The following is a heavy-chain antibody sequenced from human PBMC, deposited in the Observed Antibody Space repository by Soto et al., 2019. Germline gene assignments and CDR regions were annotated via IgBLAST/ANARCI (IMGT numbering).Heavy chain of an antibody. D-gene: IGHD5-12*01. V-gene: IGHV3-30*18. Sequence: QVQLVESGGGVVQPGRSLRLSCAASGFTFSSYGMHWVRQAPGKGLEWVAVISYDGSNKYYADSVKGRFTISRDNSKNTLYLQMNSLRAEDTAVYYCAKEAVVTMWGNWFDPWGQGTLVTVSS. CDR1: GFTFSSYG. J-gene: IGHJ5*02. CDR2: ISYDGSNK. CDR3: AKEAVVTMWGNWFDP.